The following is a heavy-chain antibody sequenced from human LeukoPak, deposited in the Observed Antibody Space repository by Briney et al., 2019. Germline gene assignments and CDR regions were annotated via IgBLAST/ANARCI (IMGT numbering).Heavy chain of an antibody. J-gene: IGHJ4*02. CDR3: AKAGPSAWQFFDY. CDR1: GFTLSSSG. V-gene: IGHV3-30*02. D-gene: IGHD6-19*01. CDR2: ARYDGSIK. Sequence: GGSLRLSCAASGFTLSSSGMHWVRQAPGRGLEWVAFARYDGSIKYYADYVKGRFIISRDNSKNTLYLQMASLTPEDTAVYYCAKAGPSAWQFFDYWGQGTLVTVSS.